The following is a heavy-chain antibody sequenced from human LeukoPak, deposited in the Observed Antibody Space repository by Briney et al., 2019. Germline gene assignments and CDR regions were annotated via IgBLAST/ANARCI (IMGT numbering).Heavy chain of an antibody. V-gene: IGHV4-39*01. CDR3: ARRGDGYSYDY. D-gene: IGHD5-18*01. CDR2: VHHGGST. Sequence: PSETLSLTCTVSGGSIINSNNYFWGWIRQPPGKGLEWIGSVHHGGSTSYKPSLKSRITVSVDTSKNQFSLKLSSLTATDVAVYYCARRGDGYSYDYWGQGTPVTVSS. J-gene: IGHJ4*02. CDR1: GGSIINSNNYF.